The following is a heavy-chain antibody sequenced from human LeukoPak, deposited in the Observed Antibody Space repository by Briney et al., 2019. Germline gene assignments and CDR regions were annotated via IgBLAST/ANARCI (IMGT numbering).Heavy chain of an antibody. CDR2: IYTSGST. Sequence: PSETLSLTCTVSGGSISSGSYYWSWIRQPAGKGLEWIGRIYTSGSTNYNPSLESRVTISVDTSKNQFSLKLSSVTAADTAVYYCARSKRWEVAYQYDYWGQGTLVTVSS. J-gene: IGHJ4*02. CDR1: GGSISSGSYY. CDR3: ARSKRWEVAYQYDY. V-gene: IGHV4-61*02. D-gene: IGHD1-26*01.